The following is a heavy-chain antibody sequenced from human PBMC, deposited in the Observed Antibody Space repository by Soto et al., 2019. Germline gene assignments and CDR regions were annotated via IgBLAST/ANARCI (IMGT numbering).Heavy chain of an antibody. CDR3: ASHHCRGGSCYGGDAFDI. V-gene: IGHV3-74*01. CDR1: GFSFSSYD. Sequence: PGGSLRLSCTASGFSFSSYDMHWVRQAPGKGLVWVSHINSGGTSTTYADSVKGRFTISRDNAKNTLYLQMNSLTAEDTAVYYCASHHCRGGSCYGGDAFDIWGQGTMVTVSS. J-gene: IGHJ3*02. D-gene: IGHD2-15*01. CDR2: INSGGTST.